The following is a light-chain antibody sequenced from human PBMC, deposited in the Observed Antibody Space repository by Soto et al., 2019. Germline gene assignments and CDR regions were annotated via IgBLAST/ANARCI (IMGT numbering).Light chain of an antibody. V-gene: IGKV3-15*01. J-gene: IGKJ3*01. Sequence: EIVMTQSPATLSVSPGERATLSCRASQSVSSNLAWYQQKPGQAPRLLIYGASTRATGIPARFSGSGSGTEFTLTISSLQSEDFAVYYCQQYNYWPPWTFGPGTNVDVK. CDR1: QSVSSN. CDR3: QQYNYWPPWT. CDR2: GAS.